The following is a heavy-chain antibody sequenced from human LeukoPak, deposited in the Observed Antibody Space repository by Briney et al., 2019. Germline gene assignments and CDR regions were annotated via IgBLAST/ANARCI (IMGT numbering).Heavy chain of an antibody. J-gene: IGHJ4*02. CDR3: AKTGYSEDFDY. D-gene: IGHD5-24*01. V-gene: IGHV3-9*01. Sequence: PGGSLRLSCAASGFTFDDYAMHWVRQAPGKGLEWVSGISWNSGSIGYADSVKGRFTISRDNAKNSLYLQMNSLRAEDTALYYCAKTGYSEDFDYWGQGTLVTVSS. CDR2: ISWNSGSI. CDR1: GFTFDDYA.